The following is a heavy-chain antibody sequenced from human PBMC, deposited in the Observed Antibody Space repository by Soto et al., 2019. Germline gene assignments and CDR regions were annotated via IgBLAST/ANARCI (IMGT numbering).Heavy chain of an antibody. Sequence: EVQLVESGGGLVQPGGSLRLSCAASGFTFSSYGMSWVRQAPGKGPEWVSGISSSGGSTYYADSVKGRFTISRDNFRNTLYLQMNSLRAEDTAVYYCANIVVVTGVDYWGQGTLVTVSS. CDR3: ANIVVVTGVDY. J-gene: IGHJ4*02. V-gene: IGHV3-23*04. CDR1: GFTFSSYG. CDR2: ISSSGGST. D-gene: IGHD2-21*02.